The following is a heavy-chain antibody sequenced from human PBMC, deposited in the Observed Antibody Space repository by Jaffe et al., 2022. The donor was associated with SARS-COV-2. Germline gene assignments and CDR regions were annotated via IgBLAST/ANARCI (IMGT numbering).Heavy chain of an antibody. CDR2: IRSKAYGGTT. D-gene: IGHD3-10*01. Sequence: EVQLVESGGGLVKPGRSLRLSCTASGFTFGDYAMSWFRQAPGKGLEWVGFIRSKAYGGTTEYAASVKGRFTISRDDSKSIAYLQMNSLKTEDTAVYYCTRVPEISSGSYPGADLGPNDYWGQGTLVTVSS. V-gene: IGHV3-49*05. J-gene: IGHJ4*02. CDR1: GFTFGDYA. CDR3: TRVPEISSGSYPGADLGPNDY.